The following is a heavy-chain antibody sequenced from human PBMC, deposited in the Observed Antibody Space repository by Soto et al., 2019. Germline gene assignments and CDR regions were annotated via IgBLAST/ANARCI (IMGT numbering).Heavy chain of an antibody. CDR2: IYVTGTT. J-gene: IGHJ3*02. CDR3: ARHGYCSSTSCRILTAPFDI. V-gene: IGHV4-30-4*01. CDR1: GGSMNHGDYY. Sequence: SSGTLSLTCNVSGGSMNHGDYYWSWVRQSPEKGLEWIGYIYVTGTTYYNPSLKSRVTISVDTSKNQFSLKLSSVTAADTAVYYCARHGYCSSTSCRILTAPFDIWGQGTMVTVSS. D-gene: IGHD2-2*03.